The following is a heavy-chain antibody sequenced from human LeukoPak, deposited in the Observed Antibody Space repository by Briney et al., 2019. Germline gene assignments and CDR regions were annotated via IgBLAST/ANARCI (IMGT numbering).Heavy chain of an antibody. CDR3: ARDGEVASSYGYYYYYMDV. J-gene: IGHJ6*03. CDR1: GLTVITNY. CDR2: IFSGGST. D-gene: IGHD5-18*01. V-gene: IGHV3-53*01. Sequence: QSGGSLRLSCAASGLTVITNYMTWVRQAPGKGLEWVSVIFSGGSTYYSDSVKGRFTISRDNSKKTLYLQMNSLKADDTAVYYCARDGEVASSYGYYYYYMDVWGKGTMVTVSS.